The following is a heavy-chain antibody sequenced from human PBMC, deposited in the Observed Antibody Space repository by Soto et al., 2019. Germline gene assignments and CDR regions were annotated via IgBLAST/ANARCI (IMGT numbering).Heavy chain of an antibody. J-gene: IGHJ5*02. Sequence: EVQLVESRGGLVQPGGSLRLSCAASGFTFSSYSMNWVRQAPGKGLEWVSYISSSSSTIYYADSVKGRFTISRDNAKNSLYLQMNSLRDEDTAVYYCAREAGTWHLPLNWFDPWGQGTLVTVSS. CDR3: AREAGTWHLPLNWFDP. D-gene: IGHD6-19*01. CDR2: ISSSSSTI. V-gene: IGHV3-48*02. CDR1: GFTFSSYS.